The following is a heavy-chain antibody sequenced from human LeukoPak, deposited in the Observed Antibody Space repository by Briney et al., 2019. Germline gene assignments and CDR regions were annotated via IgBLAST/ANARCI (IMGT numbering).Heavy chain of an antibody. CDR3: ARDPPLEYCSGGSCYFFDY. CDR1: GYTFTGYY. Sequence: ASVKVSCKASGYTFTGYYMHWVRQAPGQGLEWMGWINLNSGGTNYAQKFQGRVTMTRDTSISTAYMELSRLRSDDTAVYYCARDPPLEYCSGGSCYFFDYWGQGTLVTVSS. D-gene: IGHD2-15*01. CDR2: INLNSGGT. J-gene: IGHJ4*02. V-gene: IGHV1-2*02.